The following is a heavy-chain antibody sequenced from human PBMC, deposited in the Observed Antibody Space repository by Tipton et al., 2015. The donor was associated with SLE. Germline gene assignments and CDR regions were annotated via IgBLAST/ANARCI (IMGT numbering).Heavy chain of an antibody. CDR1: GYSISSGYY. V-gene: IGHV4-38-2*01. D-gene: IGHD2-8*01. Sequence: TLSLTCAVSGYSISSGYYWGWIRQPPGKGLEWRGRIYHSGSTYYNPSLKSRVTISVDTSKSQFSLNLRSVTAADTAVYYCVRHGGFCSNGVCFHWFDPWGQGILVTVSS. J-gene: IGHJ5*02. CDR3: VRHGGFCSNGVCFHWFDP. CDR2: IYHSGST.